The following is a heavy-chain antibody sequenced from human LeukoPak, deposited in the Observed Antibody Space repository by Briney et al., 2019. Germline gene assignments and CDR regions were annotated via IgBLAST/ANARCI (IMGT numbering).Heavy chain of an antibody. Sequence: PGGSLRLSCAGSEFTFINYAMSWVRQAPGKGLEWVSTISGSGTTTYYADSVKGRFTISRDTSKNTMYMQMNSLRAEDTAVYYCASMGASIYGPYYFEYWGQGALVTVSS. CDR1: EFTFINYA. V-gene: IGHV3-23*01. CDR3: ASMGASIYGPYYFEY. D-gene: IGHD5-18*01. CDR2: ISGSGTTT. J-gene: IGHJ4*02.